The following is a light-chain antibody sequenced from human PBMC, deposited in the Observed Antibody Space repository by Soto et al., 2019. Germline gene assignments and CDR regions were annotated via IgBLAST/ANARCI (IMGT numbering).Light chain of an antibody. CDR3: QQDNSYPYT. J-gene: IGKJ2*01. V-gene: IGKV1-5*03. Sequence: DIQMTQSPSTLSASVGDRVTIACRASENIKSWLAWYQQQPGKAPKLLIYKASSLQSGVPSRFSGSGSGTEFTLTISSLQADDFATYYCQQDNSYPYTFGQGTLLEIK. CDR1: ENIKSW. CDR2: KAS.